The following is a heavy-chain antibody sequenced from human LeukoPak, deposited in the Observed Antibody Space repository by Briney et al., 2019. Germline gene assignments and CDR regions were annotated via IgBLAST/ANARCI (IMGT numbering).Heavy chain of an antibody. D-gene: IGHD1-26*01. CDR1: GFTFTSSA. CDR2: IVVGSGNT. Sequence: SVKVSCKASGFTFTSSAMQWVRQARGQRLEWIGWIVVGSGNTNYAQKFQERVTITRDMSTSRAYMELSGLRSEDTAVYYCAAVQVGANYYFDYWGQGTLVTVSS. V-gene: IGHV1-58*02. J-gene: IGHJ4*02. CDR3: AAVQVGANYYFDY.